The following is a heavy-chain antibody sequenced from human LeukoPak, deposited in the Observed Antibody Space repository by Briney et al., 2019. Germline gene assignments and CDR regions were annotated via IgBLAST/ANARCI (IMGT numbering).Heavy chain of an antibody. J-gene: IGHJ5*02. Sequence: PGRSLRLSCAASGFTFSSYGMHWVRQAPGKGLEWVAVISYDGSNKYYADSVKGRFTISRDNSKNTLYLQMNSLRAEDTAVYYCARGGSALNWFDPWGQGTLVTVSS. CDR3: ARGGSALNWFDP. CDR1: GFTFSSYG. CDR2: ISYDGSNK. D-gene: IGHD2-15*01. V-gene: IGHV3-30*03.